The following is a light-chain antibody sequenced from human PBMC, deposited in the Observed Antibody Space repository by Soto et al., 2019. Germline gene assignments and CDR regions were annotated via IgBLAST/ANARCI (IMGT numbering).Light chain of an antibody. CDR3: PHYNKAPWT. J-gene: IGKJ1*01. V-gene: IGKV1-27*01. Sequence: IQMTQSPSSLSASVGDRVTITCRASQDIYTYLAWYQHRPGKAPELLIYGASTLQAGVPSRFSGGGSGTHFVLTISSLQPEEVSTYYCPHYNKAPWTFCPGTKV. CDR1: QDIYTY. CDR2: GAS.